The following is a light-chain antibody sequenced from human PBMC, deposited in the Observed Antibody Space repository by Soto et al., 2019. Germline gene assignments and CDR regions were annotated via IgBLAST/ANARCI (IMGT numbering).Light chain of an antibody. Sequence: QSLLTQPASVSGSPGQSITISCTGIGSNLGGYNFISWFQHHPDKAPKLIIFDVSSRPSGISDRFSGSKSGNTASLTISGLQAEDEADYYCSSYTTTSTYVFGGGTKLTVL. J-gene: IGLJ2*01. CDR1: GSNLGGYNF. CDR2: DVS. CDR3: SSYTTTSTYV. V-gene: IGLV2-14*03.